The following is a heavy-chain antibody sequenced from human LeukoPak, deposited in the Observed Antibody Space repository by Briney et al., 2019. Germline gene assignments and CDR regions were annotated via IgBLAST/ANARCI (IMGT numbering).Heavy chain of an antibody. CDR2: ISTYTGNT. CDR3: ARVLVVSSDAFDI. V-gene: IGHV1-18*01. J-gene: IGHJ3*02. CDR1: GYTFTSYA. D-gene: IGHD3-22*01. Sequence: ASVKVSCKTSGYTFTSYAISWVRQAPGQGLECMGWISTYTGNTDYAQKLQGRVTMTTDTSTSTAYMELRILSSDDTAVYYCARVLVVSSDAFDIWGQGTMVTVSS.